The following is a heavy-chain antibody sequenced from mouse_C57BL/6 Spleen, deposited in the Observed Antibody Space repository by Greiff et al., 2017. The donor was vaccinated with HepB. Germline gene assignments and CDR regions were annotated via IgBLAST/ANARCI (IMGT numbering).Heavy chain of an antibody. Sequence: QVQLQQPGAELVMPGASVKLSCKASGYTFTSYWMHWVKQRPGQGLEWIGEIDPSDSYTNYNQKFKGKSTLTVDKSSSTAYMQLSSLTSEDSAVYYCARGSNAMDYWGQRTSVTVSS. CDR3: ARGSNAMDY. CDR2: IDPSDSYT. J-gene: IGHJ4*01. D-gene: IGHD5-1*01. V-gene: IGHV1-69*01. CDR1: GYTFTSYW.